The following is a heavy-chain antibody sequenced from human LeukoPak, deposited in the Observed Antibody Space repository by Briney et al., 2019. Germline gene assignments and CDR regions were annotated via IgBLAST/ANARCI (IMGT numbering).Heavy chain of an antibody. J-gene: IGHJ4*02. CDR3: ARLGLAVAVAGTAISY. V-gene: IGHV4-39*01. Sequence: PSETLSLTCTVSGGSISSSSYYWGWIRQPPGKGLEWIGSIYYSGSTYYNPSLKSRVTISVDTSKNQFSLKLSSVTAADTAVYYCARLGLAVAVAGTAISYWGQETLVTVSS. CDR1: GGSISSSSYY. D-gene: IGHD6-19*01. CDR2: IYYSGST.